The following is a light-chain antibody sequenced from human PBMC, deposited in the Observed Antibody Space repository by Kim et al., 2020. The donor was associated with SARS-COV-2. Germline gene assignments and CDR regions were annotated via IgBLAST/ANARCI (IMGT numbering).Light chain of an antibody. V-gene: IGLV1-51*01. CDR1: GSNIGTNY. Sequence: GTKVTISCSGSGSNIGTNYVSWYQQLPGTAPKLLIYDNNKRPSGIPDRFSGSKSGTSATLGITGLQTGDEADYYCGTWDSSLSAGVFGTGTKVTVL. CDR2: DNN. CDR3: GTWDSSLSAGV. J-gene: IGLJ1*01.